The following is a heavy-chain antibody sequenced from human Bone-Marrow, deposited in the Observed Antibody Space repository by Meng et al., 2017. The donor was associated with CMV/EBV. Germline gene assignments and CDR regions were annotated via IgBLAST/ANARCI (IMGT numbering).Heavy chain of an antibody. CDR1: GFRFSSYA. Sequence: GESLKISCAASGFRFSSYAMNWVRQAPGKGLEWLSSISSGSTYIYYADSVKGRFTISRDNAEKSLFLQMDSLRVEDTAVFYCARDHWSGRGVDMWGQGTMVTVSS. D-gene: IGHD2-8*02. CDR3: ARDHWSGRGVDM. J-gene: IGHJ3*02. V-gene: IGHV3-21*01. CDR2: ISSGSTYI.